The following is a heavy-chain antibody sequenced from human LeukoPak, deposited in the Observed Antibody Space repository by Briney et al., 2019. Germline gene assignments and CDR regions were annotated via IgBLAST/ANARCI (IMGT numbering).Heavy chain of an antibody. CDR2: IYYSGST. Sequence: SETLSLTCTVSGGSISSYYWSWIRQPPGKGLEWIGYIYYSGSTNYNPSLESRVTISVDTSKNQFSLKLSSVTAADTAVYYCARLWSGYFPDYWGQGTLVTVSS. CDR1: GGSISSYY. J-gene: IGHJ4*02. V-gene: IGHV4-59*08. D-gene: IGHD3-3*01. CDR3: ARLWSGYFPDY.